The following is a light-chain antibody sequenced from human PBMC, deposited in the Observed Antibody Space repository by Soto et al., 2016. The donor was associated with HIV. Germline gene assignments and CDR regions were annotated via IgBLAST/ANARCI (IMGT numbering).Light chain of an antibody. CDR1: KLGSKL. CDR3: QVWDSDRDHVV. V-gene: IGLV3-21*02. J-gene: IGLJ2*01. Sequence: SYVLTQPPSVSVAPGQTATITCGGNKLGSKLVHWYRQRPGQAPVLVIYDDSDRPSGIPERFSGSNSGNTATLTINTVEAGDEADYYCQVWDSDRDHVVFGGETKLNVL. CDR2: DDS.